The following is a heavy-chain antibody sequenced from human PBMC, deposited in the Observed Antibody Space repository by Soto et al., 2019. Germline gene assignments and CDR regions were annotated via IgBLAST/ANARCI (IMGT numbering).Heavy chain of an antibody. CDR1: GFTFSDYY. D-gene: IGHD3-3*01. Sequence: QVQLVESGGGLVKPGGSLRLSCAASGFTFSDYYMSWIRQAPGKGLEWVSYISSSGSTIYYADSVKGRFTISRDNAKNSLYLQMNSLRAEDTAVYYCASPYYDFWSGIRDDAFDIWGQGTMVTVSS. CDR2: ISSSGSTI. J-gene: IGHJ3*02. CDR3: ASPYYDFWSGIRDDAFDI. V-gene: IGHV3-11*01.